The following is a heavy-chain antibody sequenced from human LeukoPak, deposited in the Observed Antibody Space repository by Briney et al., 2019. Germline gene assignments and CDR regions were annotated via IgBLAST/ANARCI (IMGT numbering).Heavy chain of an antibody. J-gene: IGHJ4*02. Sequence: SSETLSLTCTVSGYSIANGYQWAWIRQPPGERLEWIGSIYQSGSTYDNLSLKSRLTMSVDTSKNQFSLKMRSVTAADTAIYYCARSEINDYMRFWGQGILVTVSS. D-gene: IGHD4-11*01. V-gene: IGHV4-38-2*02. CDR1: GYSIANGYQ. CDR3: ARSEINDYMRF. CDR2: IYQSGST.